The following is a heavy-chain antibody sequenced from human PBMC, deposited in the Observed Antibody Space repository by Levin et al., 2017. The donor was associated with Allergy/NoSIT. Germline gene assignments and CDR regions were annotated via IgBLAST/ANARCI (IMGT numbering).Heavy chain of an antibody. Sequence: SETLSLTCTVSGGSISSSSYYWGWIRQPPGTGLEWIGSIYYSGSTYYNPSLKSRVTISVDTSKNQFSLKLSSVTAADTAVYYCARAGSSGFYAFDIWGQGTMVTVFS. J-gene: IGHJ3*02. D-gene: IGHD6-19*01. CDR1: GGSISSSSYY. CDR3: ARAGSSGFYAFDI. CDR2: IYYSGST. V-gene: IGHV4-39*01.